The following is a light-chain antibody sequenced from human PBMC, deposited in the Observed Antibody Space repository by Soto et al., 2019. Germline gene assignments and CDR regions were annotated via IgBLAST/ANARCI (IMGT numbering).Light chain of an antibody. J-gene: IGLJ3*02. V-gene: IGLV3-21*02. Sequence: SYELTQPPSVSLAPGQTARITCGGRNIGVKSVHWYQQKPGQAPVLIVFDDSDRPSGIPGRLSGSNSGDTATLTISRVEAGDEADYYCQLWDTDSDHQVFGGGTKLTVL. CDR3: QLWDTDSDHQV. CDR1: NIGVKS. CDR2: DDS.